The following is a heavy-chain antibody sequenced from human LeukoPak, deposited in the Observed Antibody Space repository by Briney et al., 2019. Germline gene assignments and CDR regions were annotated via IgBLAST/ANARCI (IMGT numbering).Heavy chain of an antibody. D-gene: IGHD1-14*01. J-gene: IGHJ4*02. V-gene: IGHV1-69*04. CDR2: IYPMLGID. CDR3: AREGSGTSSPMAY. Sequence: ASVKVSCKASGGSFSTYAVSWVRQAPGRGLEWMGRIYPMLGIDNYAQRFQGRVTITADKSTGTAYMELNSLTSEDTAVYYCAREGSGTSSPMAYWGQGTLVTVSS. CDR1: GGSFSTYA.